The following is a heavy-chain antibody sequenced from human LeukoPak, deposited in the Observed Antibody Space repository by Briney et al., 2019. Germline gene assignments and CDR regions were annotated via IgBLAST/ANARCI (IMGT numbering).Heavy chain of an antibody. V-gene: IGHV3-23*01. D-gene: IGHD2-15*01. CDR2: ISGSGDGT. CDR1: GFTFSTYA. CDR3: AKSPVSSCRGSFCYPFVY. Sequence: GGSLRLSCAASGFTFSTYAMSWVRQIPGKGLALVSAISGSGDGTYYADSVKGRFTISRDNSRNTLYLQINTLRAEDTAVYFCAKSPVSSCRGSFCYPFVYWGQGNLVTVSS. J-gene: IGHJ4*02.